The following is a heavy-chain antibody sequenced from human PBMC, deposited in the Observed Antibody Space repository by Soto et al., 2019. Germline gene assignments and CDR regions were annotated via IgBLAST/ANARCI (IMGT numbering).Heavy chain of an antibody. Sequence: QITLKESGPTLVKPTQTLTLTCTFSGLSFSTSEVGVGWIRQPPGKALEWLGHIYWDDDKRYSPSLKNRLTITQDTSKNQVVLTITNMRPVDTVTYYCAHRRVNYAMDVWGQGTTVTVSS. CDR2: IYWDDDK. V-gene: IGHV2-5*02. D-gene: IGHD6-13*01. J-gene: IGHJ6*02. CDR1: GLSFSTSEVG. CDR3: AHRRVNYAMDV.